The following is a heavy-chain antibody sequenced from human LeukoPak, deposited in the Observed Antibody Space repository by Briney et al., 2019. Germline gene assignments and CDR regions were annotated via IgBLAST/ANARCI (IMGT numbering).Heavy chain of an antibody. D-gene: IGHD3-22*01. Sequence: ASVKVSCKASGYTFTSFDINWVRQATGQGLEWNGWLNPNTGNTGYAQKFRGRVTLTGHTSITTAYLELSSLTSEDTAVYYCARGFGGDSSSFHYWGQGTLVTVSS. CDR3: ARGFGGDSSSFHY. CDR2: LNPNTGNT. CDR1: GYTFTSFD. V-gene: IGHV1-8*01. J-gene: IGHJ4*02.